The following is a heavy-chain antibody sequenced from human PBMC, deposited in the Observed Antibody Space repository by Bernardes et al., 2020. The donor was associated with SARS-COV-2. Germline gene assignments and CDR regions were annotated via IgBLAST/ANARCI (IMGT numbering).Heavy chain of an antibody. CDR1: GGSVSSGSYH. Sequence: SETLSLTCTVSGGSVSSGSYHWSWIRQPPGKGLEWIGYIYYSGSTNYNPSLKSRVTISEDTSKNQFSLKLSSVTAADTAVYYCARVSGSHTYYFDYWGQGTLVTVSS. J-gene: IGHJ4*02. CDR3: ARVSGSHTYYFDY. CDR2: IYYSGST. V-gene: IGHV4-61*01. D-gene: IGHD1-26*01.